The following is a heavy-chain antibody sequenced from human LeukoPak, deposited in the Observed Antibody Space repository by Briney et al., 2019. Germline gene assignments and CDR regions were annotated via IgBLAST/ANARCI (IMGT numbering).Heavy chain of an antibody. CDR3: ARTRSSSSSWYGQFDY. CDR1: GYTFTSYG. D-gene: IGHD6-13*01. J-gene: IGHJ4*02. Sequence: ASVKVSCKASGYTFTSYGISWVRQAPGQGLEWMGGIIPIFGTANYAQKFQGRVTITADESTSTAYMELSSLRSEDTAVYYCARTRSSSSSWYGQFDYWGQGTLVTVSS. V-gene: IGHV1-69*13. CDR2: IIPIFGTA.